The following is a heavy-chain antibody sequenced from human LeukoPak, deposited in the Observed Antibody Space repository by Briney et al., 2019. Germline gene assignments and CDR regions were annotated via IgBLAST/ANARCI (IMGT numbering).Heavy chain of an antibody. Sequence: GGSLRLSCVASGFTFSSYAMSWVRQAAGKGLEWVSGISGSGDNTYYADSVKGRFTISRDNSKNTLYVQVNSLGTEDTAAYYCAKGSYYDSSGSFYFDYWGQGTLVTVSS. J-gene: IGHJ4*02. CDR2: ISGSGDNT. CDR1: GFTFSSYA. CDR3: AKGSYYDSSGSFYFDY. D-gene: IGHD3-22*01. V-gene: IGHV3-23*01.